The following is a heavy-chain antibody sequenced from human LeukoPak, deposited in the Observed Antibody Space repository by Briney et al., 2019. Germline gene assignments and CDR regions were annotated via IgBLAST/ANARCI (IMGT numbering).Heavy chain of an antibody. V-gene: IGHV3-48*04. D-gene: IGHD1-7*01. CDR3: ARKNYGGYFDY. CDR1: GFTFSSYS. CDR2: ISSSSKTI. Sequence: SGGSLRLSCAASGFTFSSYSMNWVRQAPGKGLEWVSYISSSSKTIYYADSVKGRFTISRDNAKNSLYLQMNSLRAEDTAVYYCARKNYGGYFDYWGQGTLVTVSS. J-gene: IGHJ4*02.